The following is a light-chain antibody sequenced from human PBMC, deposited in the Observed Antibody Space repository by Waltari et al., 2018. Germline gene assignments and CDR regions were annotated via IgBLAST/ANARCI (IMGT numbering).Light chain of an antibody. CDR1: QSIFHTYDKNNY. Sequence: DIVMPQSPHTLAVSLGERATINCRSSQSIFHTYDKNNYVAWFQQKRGQPPKLLVSWASARESGVPERFSGSRSGTDFTLTISSLQTEDVATYYCQQYYSSPRTFGQGTKV. CDR3: QQYYSSPRT. V-gene: IGKV4-1*01. J-gene: IGKJ1*01. CDR2: WAS.